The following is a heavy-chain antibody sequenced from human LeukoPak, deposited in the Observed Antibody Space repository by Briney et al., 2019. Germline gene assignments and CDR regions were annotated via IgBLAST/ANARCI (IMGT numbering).Heavy chain of an antibody. CDR3: ARAWEYCTNGVCLFDY. CDR1: GGSISSYY. J-gene: IGHJ4*02. CDR2: IYTSGST. D-gene: IGHD2-8*01. Sequence: SETLSLTCTVSGGSISSYYWSWIRQPAGKGLEWIGRIYTSGSTNYNPSLNSRVTMSVDTSKNQFSLKLSSVTAADTAVYYCARAWEYCTNGVCLFDYWGQGTLVTVSS. V-gene: IGHV4-4*07.